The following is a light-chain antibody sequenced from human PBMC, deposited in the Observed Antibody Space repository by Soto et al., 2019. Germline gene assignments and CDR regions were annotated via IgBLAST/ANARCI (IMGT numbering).Light chain of an antibody. V-gene: IGLV2-14*01. CDR1: SSDVGGYNY. CDR3: SSYTSSSALGV. Sequence: QSALTQPASVSGSPGQSITISCTGTSSDVGGYNYVSWYQQHPGKAPNLLIYEVSHRPSGVSNRFSGSKSGNTASLTISGLQAEDEADYYCSSYTSSSALGVFGTGTKLTVL. J-gene: IGLJ1*01. CDR2: EVS.